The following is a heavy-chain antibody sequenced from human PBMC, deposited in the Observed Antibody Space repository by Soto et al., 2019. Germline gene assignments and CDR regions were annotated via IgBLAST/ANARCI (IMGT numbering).Heavy chain of an antibody. CDR1: GYTFTSYD. D-gene: IGHD2-8*02. CDR3: ARGLGHCSGGVCYWLDP. J-gene: IGHJ5*02. Sequence: QVQLVQSGAEVKKPGASVKVSCKASGYTFTSYDIHWVRQATGQGPEWMGWMNPNGGNTGYAQKCQGRVTMTRDTSISTAYMELTSLTSEDTAVYYCARGLGHCSGGVCYWLDPGGQGTLVTVSS. CDR2: MNPNGGNT. V-gene: IGHV1-8*01.